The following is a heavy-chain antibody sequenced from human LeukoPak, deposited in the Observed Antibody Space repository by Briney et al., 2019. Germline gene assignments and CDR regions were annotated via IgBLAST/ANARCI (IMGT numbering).Heavy chain of an antibody. CDR3: ARKVPLAIDY. CDR2: ISSESSYI. V-gene: IGHV3-21*01. D-gene: IGHD5-12*01. J-gene: IGHJ4*02. Sequence: SGGSLRLSCAASGFTFSSYSMNWVRQAPGKGLEWVSSISSESSYIDYADSVKGRFTISRDNAKNSLYLQMNSLRAEDTAVYYCARKVPLAIDYWGQGTLVTVSS. CDR1: GFTFSSYS.